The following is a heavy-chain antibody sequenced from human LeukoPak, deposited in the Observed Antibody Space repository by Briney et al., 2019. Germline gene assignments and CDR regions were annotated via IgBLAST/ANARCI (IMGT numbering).Heavy chain of an antibody. J-gene: IGHJ3*02. CDR2: ISYDGSNK. D-gene: IGHD3-22*01. Sequence: PGRSLRLSCAASGFTFSDYAVHWVRQAPGKGLEWVAVISYDGSNKDYADSVKGRFTISRDNSKNTLYLQMNSLRAEDMAVYYCARDRDSSAAYVFDIWGQGTMVTVSS. CDR3: ARDRDSSAAYVFDI. CDR1: GFTFSDYA. V-gene: IGHV3-30*01.